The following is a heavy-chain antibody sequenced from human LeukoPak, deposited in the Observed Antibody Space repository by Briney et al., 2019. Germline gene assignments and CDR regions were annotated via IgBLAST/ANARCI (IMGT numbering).Heavy chain of an antibody. V-gene: IGHV3-23*01. D-gene: IGHD2-2*02. J-gene: IGHJ5*02. CDR1: GFTFSSFA. CDR2: ISASGDNT. Sequence: GGSLRLSCAASGFTFSSFAMNWVRQAPGKGLEWVSGISASGDNTYYADSVKGRFTISRDNSENTLYLQMNSLRAEDTAVYYCAKDRSPLRRYTAWGQGTLVTVSS. CDR3: AKDRSPLRRYTA.